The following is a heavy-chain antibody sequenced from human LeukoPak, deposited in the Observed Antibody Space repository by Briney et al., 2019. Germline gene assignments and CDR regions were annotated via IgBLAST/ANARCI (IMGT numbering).Heavy chain of an antibody. D-gene: IGHD2-21*02. CDR2: INPSGGST. Sequence: ASVKVSCKASGYTFTSYYMHWVRQAPGQGLEWMGIINPSGGSTSYAQKFQGRVTMTRDMSTSTVYMELSSLRSEDTAVYYCARVVGGVTAMWDSGGNYFDYWGQGTLVTVSS. CDR1: GYTFTSYY. V-gene: IGHV1-46*01. J-gene: IGHJ4*02. CDR3: ARVVGGVTAMWDSGGNYFDY.